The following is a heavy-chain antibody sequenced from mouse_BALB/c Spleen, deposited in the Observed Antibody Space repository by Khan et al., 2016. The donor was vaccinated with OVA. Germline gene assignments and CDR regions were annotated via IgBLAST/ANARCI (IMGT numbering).Heavy chain of an antibody. V-gene: IGHV14-4*02. CDR1: GFNIKDYY. J-gene: IGHJ3*01. CDR2: IDPENGDT. Sequence: EVQLQESGAELVRSGASVKLSCTASGFNIKDYYIHWLKQRPEQGLEWIGWIDPENGDTEYAPKFQGKATMTADTSSNTAYLQLSSLTSEDTAVYYWKTGEGDSAWCAYWGQGTLVTVSA. CDR3: KTGEGDSAWCAY. D-gene: IGHD2-13*01.